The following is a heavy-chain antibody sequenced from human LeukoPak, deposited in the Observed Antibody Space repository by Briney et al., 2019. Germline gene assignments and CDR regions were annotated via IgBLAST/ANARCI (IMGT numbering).Heavy chain of an antibody. Sequence: GASLKISCTGSGSRFTSYWIGWVRQMPEKGLEWMGIIYPGDSDTRYSPSFQGQVTISAIKSISTAYLQWSSLKASDTAMYYCARQGRWLQFGNACDIWGQGTMVTVSS. V-gene: IGHV5-51*01. D-gene: IGHD5-24*01. CDR3: ARQGRWLQFGNACDI. CDR1: GSRFTSYW. J-gene: IGHJ3*02. CDR2: IYPGDSDT.